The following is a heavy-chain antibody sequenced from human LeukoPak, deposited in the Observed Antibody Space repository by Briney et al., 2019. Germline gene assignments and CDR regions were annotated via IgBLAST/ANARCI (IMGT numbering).Heavy chain of an antibody. V-gene: IGHV1-46*01. CDR1: GYTFTSYY. J-gene: IGHJ5*02. CDR3: ARGPMVRGVTHNWFDP. Sequence: ASVKVSCKASGYTFTSYYMHWVRQAPGQGLEWMGIINPSGGSTSYAQKFQGRVTMTRDTSTSTVYMELSSLRSEDTAVYYCARGPMVRGVTHNWFDPWGQGTLVTVSS. CDR2: INPSGGST. D-gene: IGHD3-10*01.